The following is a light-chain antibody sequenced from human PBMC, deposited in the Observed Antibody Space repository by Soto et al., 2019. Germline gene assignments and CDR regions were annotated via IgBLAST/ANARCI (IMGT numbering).Light chain of an antibody. Sequence: DIQLTQSPSFLSASVGDRVTITCRASQGISSYLAWYQQKPRKAPEVLIFGASTLQSGVPSRFSGSGSGTEFTLTISSLQPEDFATYYCQQLNSYPLTFGGGTKVEIK. CDR1: QGISSY. J-gene: IGKJ4*01. V-gene: IGKV1-9*01. CDR3: QQLNSYPLT. CDR2: GAS.